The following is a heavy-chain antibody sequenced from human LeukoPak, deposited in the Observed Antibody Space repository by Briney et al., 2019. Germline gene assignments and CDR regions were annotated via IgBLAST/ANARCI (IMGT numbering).Heavy chain of an antibody. J-gene: IGHJ4*02. CDR2: ISGSDGYT. V-gene: IGHV3-23*01. CDR1: GFTFSSYA. CDR3: AKQDTSMDYFDY. Sequence: GGSLRLSCAASGFTFSSYALSWVRQAPGKGLDCVSVISGSDGYTYYADSVKGRFTISRDNSKNTLYLQMNSLRAEDTAIYYCAKQDTSMDYFDYWGRGTLVSVSS. D-gene: IGHD5-18*01.